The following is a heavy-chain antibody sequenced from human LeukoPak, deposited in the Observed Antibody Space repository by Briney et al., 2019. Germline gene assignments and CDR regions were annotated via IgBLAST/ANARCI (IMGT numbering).Heavy chain of an antibody. V-gene: IGHV3-23*01. J-gene: IGHJ3*02. CDR2: IPASGGST. CDR3: AKDLMVGVYPWGAFGI. CDR1: GFTFSSNV. D-gene: IGHD1-26*01. Sequence: GSLRLSCVASGFTFSSNVMIWVRQAPGKGLEWVSSIPASGGSTYYADSVKGRFTISGDNSKNSLYLQMNSLRAEDTAVYYCAKDLMVGVYPWGAFGIWGQGTMVTVSS.